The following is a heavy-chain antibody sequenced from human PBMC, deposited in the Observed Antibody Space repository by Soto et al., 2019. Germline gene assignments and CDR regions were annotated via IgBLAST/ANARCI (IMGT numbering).Heavy chain of an antibody. Sequence: QVQLVESGGGVVQPGRSLRLSCAASGFTFSNYGMHWVRQAPGKGLEWVAGIYYDGSNKFYAGSVKGRFTISRDNSKNTLYLQMNSLRVEDTAVYYCARDGKDYGDFGGLDCWGQGTLVTVSS. CDR2: IYYDGSNK. D-gene: IGHD4-17*01. V-gene: IGHV3-30*03. J-gene: IGHJ4*02. CDR1: GFTFSNYG. CDR3: ARDGKDYGDFGGLDC.